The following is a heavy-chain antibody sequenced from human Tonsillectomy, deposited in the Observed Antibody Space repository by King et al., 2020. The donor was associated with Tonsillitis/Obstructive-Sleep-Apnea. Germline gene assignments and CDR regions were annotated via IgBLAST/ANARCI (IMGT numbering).Heavy chain of an antibody. CDR2: ISGSGTST. V-gene: IGHV3-23*04. D-gene: IGHD3-3*01. CDR1: GFTFSSYA. Sequence: VQLVESGGGLVEPGGSLRLSCAASGFTFSSYAMNWVRQAPGKGLEWVASISGSGTSTYYADSVKGRFTIAKDNSKNTLYVQMNSLGAEDTAVYYCEKEPLRFLEWLSGYGMDVWGTGTTVTVSS. CDR3: EKEPLRFLEWLSGYGMDV. J-gene: IGHJ6*04.